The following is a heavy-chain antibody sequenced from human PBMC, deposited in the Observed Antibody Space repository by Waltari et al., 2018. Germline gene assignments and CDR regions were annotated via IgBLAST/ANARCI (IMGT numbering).Heavy chain of an antibody. CDR3: ARQFGDFDY. CDR2: IHPGDSDT. CDR1: GYSFPSYW. V-gene: IGHV5-51*01. Sequence: EVQLVQSGAAVKKPGESLKIYCKGSGYSFPSYWVGWARQMPGKGLEWMGIIHPGDSDTRYRPAFQGQVTISADKSISTAYLQWSSLKASDTAMYYCARQFGDFDYWGQGTLVTVSS. D-gene: IGHD3-10*01. J-gene: IGHJ4*02.